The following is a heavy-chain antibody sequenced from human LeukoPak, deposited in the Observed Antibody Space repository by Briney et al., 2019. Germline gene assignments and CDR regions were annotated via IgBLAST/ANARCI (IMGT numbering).Heavy chain of an antibody. V-gene: IGHV4-59*08. CDR2: VSYSGRT. CDR3: ARHERGAENFDY. D-gene: IGHD1-1*01. Sequence: SETLSLTCTVSGASISNYYWSWIRQPPGKGLECIGYVSYSGRTNHNPSLKSRVTISADTSTNQFSLKLTSVTAADTAVYYCARHERGAENFDYWGQGTLVTVSS. CDR1: GASISNYY. J-gene: IGHJ4*02.